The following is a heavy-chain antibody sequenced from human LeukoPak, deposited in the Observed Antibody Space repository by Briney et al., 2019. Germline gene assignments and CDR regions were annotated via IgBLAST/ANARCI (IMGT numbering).Heavy chain of an antibody. Sequence: ASVKVSCKASGYTFTGYHMHWVRQAPGQGLEWMGRINPNSGGTNYAQKFQGRVTMTRDTSISTAYMELSRLRSDDTAVYYCATLNYYDSSGYAAIDYWGQGTLVTVSS. CDR2: INPNSGGT. D-gene: IGHD3-22*01. J-gene: IGHJ4*02. CDR1: GYTFTGYH. CDR3: ATLNYYDSSGYAAIDY. V-gene: IGHV1-2*06.